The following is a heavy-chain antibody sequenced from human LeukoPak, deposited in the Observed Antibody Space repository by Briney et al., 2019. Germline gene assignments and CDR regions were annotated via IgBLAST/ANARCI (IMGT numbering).Heavy chain of an antibody. D-gene: IGHD3-10*01. J-gene: IGHJ5*02. CDR1: GFTFSSYW. Sequence: PGGSLRLSCAASGFTFSSYWMSWVRQAPGKGLEWVANIKQDGSEKYYVDSVKGRFTISRDNAENSLYLQMNSLRAEDTAVYYCARDRALGWFDPWGQGTLVTVSS. CDR3: ARDRALGWFDP. V-gene: IGHV3-7*01. CDR2: IKQDGSEK.